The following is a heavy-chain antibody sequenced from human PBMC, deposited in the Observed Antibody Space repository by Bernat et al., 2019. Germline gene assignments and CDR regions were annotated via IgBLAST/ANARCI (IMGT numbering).Heavy chain of an antibody. CDR2: ISAYNGNK. CDR1: GYTFTSYG. V-gene: IGHV1-18*01. Sequence: QVQLVQSGAEVKKPVASVKVSCKASGYTFTSYGISWLRQSPGQGLEWMGWISAYNGNKNYEQKLQGRVNMTTETTTSTAYMEVRSLRSDDTAVYYWARPNAFYYYDGMDVWGQGTTVTVAS. J-gene: IGHJ6*02. CDR3: ARPNAFYYYDGMDV.